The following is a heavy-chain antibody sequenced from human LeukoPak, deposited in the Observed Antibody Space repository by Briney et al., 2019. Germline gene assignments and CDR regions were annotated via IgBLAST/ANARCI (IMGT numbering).Heavy chain of an antibody. CDR3: APIKIGATPSFDY. J-gene: IGHJ4*02. CDR2: FDPEDGET. Sequence: ASVKVSCKVSGYTLTELSMHWVRQSPGKGLEWMGGFDPEDGETIYAQKFQGRVTMTEDTSTDTAYMELSSLRSEDTAVYYCAPIKIGATPSFDYWGQGTLVTVSS. CDR1: GYTLTELS. V-gene: IGHV1-24*01. D-gene: IGHD5-12*01.